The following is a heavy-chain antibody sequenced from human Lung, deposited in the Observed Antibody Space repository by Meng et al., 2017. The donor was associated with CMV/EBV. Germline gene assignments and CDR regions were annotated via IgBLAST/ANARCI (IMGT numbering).Heavy chain of an antibody. CDR2: LRYEGITK. CDR1: GFTFNNYG. J-gene: IGHJ4*02. D-gene: IGHD6-6*01. V-gene: IGHV3-30*02. Sequence: GGSLRLXCVASGFTFNNYGMHWVRQIPGKGLEWVAYLRYEGITKYYADSVKGRFTISRDSSKNTLYLQMNSLRDDDTAVYYCAKDRSSSSFFDYWDQGALVTVSS. CDR3: AKDRSSSSFFDY.